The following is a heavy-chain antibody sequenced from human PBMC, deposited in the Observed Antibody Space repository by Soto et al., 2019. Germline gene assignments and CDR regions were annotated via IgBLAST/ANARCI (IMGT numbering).Heavy chain of an antibody. J-gene: IGHJ4*02. CDR3: ARDRIIGTSYSDY. D-gene: IGHD1-7*01. V-gene: IGHV4-4*07. Sequence: SETLSLTCTVSSGSINSFYWSWIRQPAGKGLEWIGRIHSSGTTNYNPSLKSRVTMSVDTSKNQFSLKLTSVTAADTAVYYCARDRIIGTSYSDYWGQGILVTVSS. CDR2: IHSSGTT. CDR1: SGSINSFY.